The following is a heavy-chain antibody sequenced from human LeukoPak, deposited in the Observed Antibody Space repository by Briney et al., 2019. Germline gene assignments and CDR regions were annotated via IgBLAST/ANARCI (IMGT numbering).Heavy chain of an antibody. CDR1: GYTFPSYG. CDR3: ARDDIGCSSTSCQYSRYDQGGFDY. Sequence: ASGKVSCKAAGYTFPSYGITWVRQAPGQGLEWMGWISAYNGNTNYAQQLQGRVTMTTHTSTSTAYMELRSPRSDDTAVYYCARDDIGCSSTSCQYSRYDQGGFDYWGQGTLVTVSS. J-gene: IGHJ4*02. D-gene: IGHD2-2*01. V-gene: IGHV1-18*04. CDR2: ISAYNGNT.